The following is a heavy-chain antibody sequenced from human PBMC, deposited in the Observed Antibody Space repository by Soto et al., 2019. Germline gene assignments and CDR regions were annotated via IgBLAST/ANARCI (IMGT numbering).Heavy chain of an antibody. J-gene: IGHJ6*02. CDR2: TYYSGST. D-gene: IGHD3-16*01. Sequence: PSETLSLTCTVSGGSISSYYWSWIRQPPGKGLEWIGYTYYSGSTNYNPSLKSRVTISVDTSKNQFSLKLSSVTAADTAVYYCARGMRFGGMDVWGQGTTVTVSS. CDR3: ARGMRFGGMDV. V-gene: IGHV4-59*01. CDR1: GGSISSYY.